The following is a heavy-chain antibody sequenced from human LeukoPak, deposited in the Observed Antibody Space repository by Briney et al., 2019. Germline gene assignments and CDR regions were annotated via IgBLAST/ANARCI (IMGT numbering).Heavy chain of an antibody. D-gene: IGHD3-3*01. CDR1: GFSLSTSGVG. J-gene: IGHJ6*04. CDR2: IYWDDDK. Sequence: KESGPTLVKPTQTLTLTCTFSGFSLSTSGVGVCWIRQPSGKALEWLALIYWDDDKRYSPSLKSRLTITKDTSKNQVVLTMTNMDPVDTATYYCAHSHLSIFGVAPAPYVWGKGTTVTVSS. V-gene: IGHV2-5*02. CDR3: AHSHLSIFGVAPAPYV.